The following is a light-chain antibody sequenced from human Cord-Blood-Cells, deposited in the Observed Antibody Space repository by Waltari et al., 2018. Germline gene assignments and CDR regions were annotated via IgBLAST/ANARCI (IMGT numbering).Light chain of an antibody. Sequence: IRMTQSPSYLSECVGDRVTITCGASQSISSYLNWYQQKPGKAPKLLIYAASSLQSGVPSRFSGSGSGTDFTLTISSLQPEDFATYYCQQSYSTPWTFGQGTKVEIK. CDR3: QQSYSTPWT. CDR1: QSISSY. V-gene: IGKV1-39*01. CDR2: AAS. J-gene: IGKJ1*01.